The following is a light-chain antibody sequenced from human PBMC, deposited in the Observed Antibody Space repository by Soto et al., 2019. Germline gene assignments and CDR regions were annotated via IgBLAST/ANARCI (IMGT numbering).Light chain of an antibody. J-gene: IGLJ1*01. CDR3: SSYTSSSTRV. CDR1: SNDVGGYNY. Sequence: QSALTQPASVSGSPGQSITISCTGSSNDVGGYNYVSWYQQHPGKAPKLMIYDVSDRPSGVSNRFSGSKSGNTASLTISGPQAEDEADYYCSSYTSSSTRVFGTGTKLTVL. V-gene: IGLV2-14*01. CDR2: DVS.